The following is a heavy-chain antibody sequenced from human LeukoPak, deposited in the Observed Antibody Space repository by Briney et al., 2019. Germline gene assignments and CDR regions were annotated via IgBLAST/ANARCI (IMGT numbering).Heavy chain of an antibody. D-gene: IGHD6-13*01. CDR3: ARVEQQLPRGDAFDI. J-gene: IGHJ3*02. CDR2: IYPGDSDT. V-gene: IGHV5-51*01. Sequence: HGASLQISCQGSGSIFTSYWIGWVRPLPGKVLEWMGIIYPGDSDTRYSPSFQGQVTISADKSISTAYLQWSSLKASDTAMYYCARVEQQLPRGDAFDIWGQGTMVTVSS. CDR1: GSIFTSYW.